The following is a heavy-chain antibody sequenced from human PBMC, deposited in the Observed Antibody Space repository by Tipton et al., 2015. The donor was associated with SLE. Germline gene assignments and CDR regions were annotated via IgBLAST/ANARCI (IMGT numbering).Heavy chain of an antibody. CDR1: GGSISSSGYY. CDR3: ARRKAARGRYWYFDL. D-gene: IGHD6-13*01. Sequence: LRLSCTVSGGSISSSGYYWAWIRQPPGRGLEWIGSIYYSGSTNYNPSLKSRVTMSVDTSKNQFSLKLSSVTAADTAVYYCARRKAARGRYWYFDLWGRGTLVTVSS. V-gene: IGHV4-39*01. CDR2: IYYSGST. J-gene: IGHJ2*01.